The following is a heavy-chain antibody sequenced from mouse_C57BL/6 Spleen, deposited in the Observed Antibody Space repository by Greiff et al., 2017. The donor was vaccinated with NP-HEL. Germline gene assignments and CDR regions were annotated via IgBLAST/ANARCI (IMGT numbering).Heavy chain of an antibody. V-gene: IGHV5-4*01. CDR3: ARDGDYDGDYYAMDY. J-gene: IGHJ4*01. D-gene: IGHD2-4*01. Sequence: EVQLVESGGGLVKPGGSLKLSCAASGFTFSSYAMSWVRQTPEKRLEWVATISDGGSYTSYLDNVKGRFTIARDNAKNNLYLQMSHLKTEDTAMYYCARDGDYDGDYYAMDYWGQGTSVTVSS. CDR1: GFTFSSYA. CDR2: ISDGGSYT.